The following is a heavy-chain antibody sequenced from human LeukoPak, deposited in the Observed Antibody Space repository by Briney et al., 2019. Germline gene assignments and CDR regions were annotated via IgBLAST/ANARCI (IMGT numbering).Heavy chain of an antibody. CDR2: ISGSGGST. Sequence: GGSLRLSCAASGFTFSSDAMSWVRQAPGKGLEWVSAISGSGGSTYYADSVKGRFTISRDNSKNTLYLQMNSLRAEDTAVYYCARYPGYCSSTSCYVFYYMDVWGKGTTVTVSS. CDR3: ARYPGYCSSTSCYVFYYMDV. D-gene: IGHD2-2*01. V-gene: IGHV3-23*01. J-gene: IGHJ6*03. CDR1: GFTFSSDA.